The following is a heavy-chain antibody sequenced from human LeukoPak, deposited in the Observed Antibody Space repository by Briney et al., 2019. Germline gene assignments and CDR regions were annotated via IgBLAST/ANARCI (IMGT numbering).Heavy chain of an antibody. Sequence: GGSLRLSCAASGFTFSTYGVHWVRQAPGKGLEWVAFIQYNGGNKYHADSVKGRFTISRDNSQNTLYLQMNSLRAEDTAVYYCAKDLSQYDSSGYRYFDYWGQGSPVTVSS. CDR3: AKDLSQYDSSGYRYFDY. J-gene: IGHJ4*02. V-gene: IGHV3-30*02. CDR2: IQYNGGNK. CDR1: GFTFSTYG. D-gene: IGHD3-22*01.